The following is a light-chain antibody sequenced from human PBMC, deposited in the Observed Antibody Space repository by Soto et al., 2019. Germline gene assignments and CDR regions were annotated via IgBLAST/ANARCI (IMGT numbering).Light chain of an antibody. V-gene: IGLV1-47*01. CDR2: RNN. CDR3: AAWDDSLSGLHVV. CDR1: SSNIGSNY. J-gene: IGLJ2*01. Sequence: QSVLTHPPSASGTPGQRVTISCSGSSSNIGSNYVYWYQQLPGTAPKLLIYRNNQRPSGVPDRFSGSKSGTSASLAISGLRSEDEADYYCAAWDDSLSGLHVVFGGGTKLTVL.